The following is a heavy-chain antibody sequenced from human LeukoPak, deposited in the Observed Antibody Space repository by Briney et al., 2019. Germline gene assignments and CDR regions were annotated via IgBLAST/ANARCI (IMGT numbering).Heavy chain of an antibody. V-gene: IGHV4-59*01. D-gene: IGHD2-2*01. CDR1: GGSISSFY. CDR2: IYYSGGT. J-gene: IGHJ3*02. CDR3: ATGGYQLLADAFDI. Sequence: PSETLSLTCTVSGGSISSFYWSWIRQPPGKGLEWIGYIYYSGGTNYNPPLKSRVTISVDTSKNQFSLKLSSVTAADTAVYYCATGGYQLLADAFDIWGQGTMVTVSS.